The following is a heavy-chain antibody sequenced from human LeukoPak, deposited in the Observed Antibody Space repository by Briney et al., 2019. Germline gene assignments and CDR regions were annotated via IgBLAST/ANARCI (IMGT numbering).Heavy chain of an antibody. J-gene: IGHJ5*02. CDR2: IIPIFGTA. CDR1: GGTFSSYA. CDR3: ARDLTDRDGYNSNWFDP. D-gene: IGHD5-24*01. Sequence: SVKVSCKASGGTFSSYAISWVRQAPGPGLEWMGRIIPIFGTANYAQKFQGRVTITTDESTSTAYMELSSLRSEDTAVYYCARDLTDRDGYNSNWFDPWGQGTLVTASS. V-gene: IGHV1-69*05.